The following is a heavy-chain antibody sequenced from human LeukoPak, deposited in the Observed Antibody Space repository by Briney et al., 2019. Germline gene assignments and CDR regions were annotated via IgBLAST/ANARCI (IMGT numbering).Heavy chain of an antibody. V-gene: IGHV4-4*07. CDR3: ARQTAYYYGSGTYRFDY. CDR1: GGSISSYY. Sequence: ASETLSLTCTVSGGSISSYYWSWIRQPAGKGLEWIGRIYTSGSTNYNPSLKSRVTMSVDTSKNQFSLKLSSVTAADTAVYYCARQTAYYYGSGTYRFDYWGQGTLVTVSS. J-gene: IGHJ4*02. D-gene: IGHD3-10*01. CDR2: IYTSGST.